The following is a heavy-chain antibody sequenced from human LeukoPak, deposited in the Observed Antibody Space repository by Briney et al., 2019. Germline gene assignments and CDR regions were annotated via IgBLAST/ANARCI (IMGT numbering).Heavy chain of an antibody. V-gene: IGHV1-2*02. CDR1: GYTFTGYY. D-gene: IGHD5-18*01. CDR2: INPNTGGT. CDR3: ARWKYSYGYTIDY. Sequence: VASVRVSCKASGYTFTGYYMHWVRQAPGQGLEWMGWINPNTGGTNYAQRFQGRVTMTRDTTISTAYMELSRLTSDDTAVYYCARWKYSYGYTIDYWGQGTLVTVSS. J-gene: IGHJ4*02.